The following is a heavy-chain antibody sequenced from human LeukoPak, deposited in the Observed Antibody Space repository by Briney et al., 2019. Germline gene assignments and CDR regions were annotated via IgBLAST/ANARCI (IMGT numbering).Heavy chain of an antibody. Sequence: PSETLSLTCSISGGSISSGDHYWTWIRRPAGKGLEWIGRIYPRGSTLYNPSLKSRVTLSVDTSKNQFSLRLTSVTAADTAVYYCARGIIVGATWGENGNWFDPWGQGTLVTVSS. CDR1: GGSISSGDHY. V-gene: IGHV4-61*02. J-gene: IGHJ5*02. CDR3: ARGIIVGATWGENGNWFDP. D-gene: IGHD1-26*01. CDR2: IYPRGST.